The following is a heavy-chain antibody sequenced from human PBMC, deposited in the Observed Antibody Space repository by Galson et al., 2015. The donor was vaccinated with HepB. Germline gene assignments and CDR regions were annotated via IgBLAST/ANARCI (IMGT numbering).Heavy chain of an antibody. D-gene: IGHD6-19*01. CDR3: ARDRNFEALAGTSKWYFDV. CDR2: ISPSGTPI. CDR1: GFIFSNYE. J-gene: IGHJ2*01. V-gene: IGHV3-48*03. Sequence: SLRLSCAASGFIFSNYEMNWVRQVPGKGPEWVSYISPSGTPIYYADFVKGRFTISRDNAKNSLSLQMNSLRAEDTAVYYCARDRNFEALAGTSKWYFDVWGRGALVTVSS.